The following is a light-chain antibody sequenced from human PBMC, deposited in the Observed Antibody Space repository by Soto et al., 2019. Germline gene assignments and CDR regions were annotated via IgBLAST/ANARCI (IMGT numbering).Light chain of an antibody. J-gene: IGKJ1*01. CDR1: QSVSNNY. Sequence: IVWTHSPGTLCLSPGERATLSFRASQSVSNNYLAWYQQKPGQAPRLLIYGASNRATGIPDRFSGSGSGTDFTLTISRLEPEDFAVYYCQQYGNSPQTFGQGTKVDIK. V-gene: IGKV3-20*01. CDR3: QQYGNSPQT. CDR2: GAS.